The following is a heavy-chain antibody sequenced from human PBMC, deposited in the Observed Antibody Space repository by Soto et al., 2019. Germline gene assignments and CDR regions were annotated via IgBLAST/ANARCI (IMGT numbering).Heavy chain of an antibody. D-gene: IGHD2-2*01. V-gene: IGHV3-23*01. J-gene: IGHJ4*02. CDR2: ISGNGGST. Sequence: GGSLRLSCAASGFTFSNYAMSWVRQAPGKGLEWVSTISGNGGSTYYADSVKGRFTISRDNTKNMLFLQINSLRDDDSAVYYCAKRPASIITFDYWGQGTPVTVSS. CDR1: GFTFSNYA. CDR3: AKRPASIITFDY.